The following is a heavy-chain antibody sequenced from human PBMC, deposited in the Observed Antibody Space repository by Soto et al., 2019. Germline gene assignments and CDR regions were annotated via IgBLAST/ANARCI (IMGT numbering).Heavy chain of an antibody. CDR2: INHSGST. D-gene: IGHD5-18*01. V-gene: IGHV4-34*01. CDR1: GGSFSGYY. J-gene: IGHJ3*02. CDR3: ARGGYSYGDAFDI. Sequence: QVQLQQWGAGLLKPSETLSLTCAAYGGSFSGYYWSWIRQPPGKGLEWIGEINHSGSTNYNPSLKRRVTIAVDTSMNQFSLKLNSVTAADTAVYYCARGGYSYGDAFDIWGQGTMVTVSS.